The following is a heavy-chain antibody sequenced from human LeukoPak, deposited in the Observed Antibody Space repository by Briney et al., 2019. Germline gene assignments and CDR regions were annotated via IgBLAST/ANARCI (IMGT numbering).Heavy chain of an antibody. CDR2: ITGSGDDT. CDR3: AKGSVVADIYFDS. CDR1: GFSFNAYA. J-gene: IGHJ4*02. Sequence: GGSLRLSCAASGFSFNAYAMNWVRQAPGKGLEWVSTITGSGDDTYYADSARGRFTISRDNSKNTLYLQMNTLRVEDTAVYYCAKGSVVADIYFDSWGQGTLATVSS. V-gene: IGHV3-23*01. D-gene: IGHD2-15*01.